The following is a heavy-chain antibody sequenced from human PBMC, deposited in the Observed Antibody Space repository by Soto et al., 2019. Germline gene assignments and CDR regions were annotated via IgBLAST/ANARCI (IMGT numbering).Heavy chain of an antibody. CDR1: GGSFSGYY. D-gene: IGHD4-17*01. CDR3: ARGSLRSDGDYLFYWFDP. CDR2: INHSGST. J-gene: IGHJ5*02. V-gene: IGHV4-34*01. Sequence: SETLSLTCAVYGGSFSGYYWSWIRQPPGKGLEWIGEINHSGSTNYNPPLKSRVTISVDTSKNQFSLKLSSVTAADTAVYYCARGSLRSDGDYLFYWFDPWGQGTLVTVSS.